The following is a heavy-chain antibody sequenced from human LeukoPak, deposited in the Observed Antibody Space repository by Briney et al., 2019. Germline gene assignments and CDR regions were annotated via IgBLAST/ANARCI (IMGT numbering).Heavy chain of an antibody. CDR1: GYTSTGYY. D-gene: IGHD3-10*01. J-gene: IGHJ4*02. V-gene: IGHV1-2*02. CDR2: INPNSGGT. Sequence: ASVKVSCKASGYTSTGYYMHWVRQAPGQGLEWMGWINPNSGGTNHAQKFQSRVTMTRDTSISTAYMELSRLRSDDTAVYYCARDRPLDADDYYGFYYFDYWGQGTLVTVSS. CDR3: ARDRPLDADDYYGFYYFDY.